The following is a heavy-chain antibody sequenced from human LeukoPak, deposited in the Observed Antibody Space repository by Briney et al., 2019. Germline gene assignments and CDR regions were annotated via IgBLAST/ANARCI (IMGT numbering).Heavy chain of an antibody. Sequence: GRSLRLSCAASGFTFNDFAMHWVRQTPGKGLEWVSGISWNSGSIGYADSVKGRFTISRDNGKNALYLEMNSLRAEDTALYYCAKDMSRDSSGWQNYFDYWGQGTLVTVSS. V-gene: IGHV3-9*01. J-gene: IGHJ4*02. D-gene: IGHD6-19*01. CDR3: AKDMSRDSSGWQNYFDY. CDR2: ISWNSGSI. CDR1: GFTFNDFA.